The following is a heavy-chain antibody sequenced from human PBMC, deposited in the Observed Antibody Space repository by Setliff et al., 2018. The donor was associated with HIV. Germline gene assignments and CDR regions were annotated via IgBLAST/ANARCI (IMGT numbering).Heavy chain of an antibody. V-gene: IGHV5-51*01. D-gene: IGHD1-20*01. Sequence: PGESLKISCQGFGCSFVSYWIGWVRHRPGKGLEWMAIVYPPDSETVYSPSFQGQVTISVDNSISTTFLQWSSLRASDTAIYFCVRHITNPRWAYFDYWGQGTPVTVSS. CDR2: VYPPDSET. CDR1: GCSFVSYW. CDR3: VRHITNPRWAYFDY. J-gene: IGHJ4*02.